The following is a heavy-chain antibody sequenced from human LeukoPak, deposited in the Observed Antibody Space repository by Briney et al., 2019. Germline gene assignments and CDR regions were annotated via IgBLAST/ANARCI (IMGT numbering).Heavy chain of an antibody. V-gene: IGHV1-8*03. Sequence: PQASVKVSCKASGYTFTSYDINWVRQATGQGLEWMGWMNPNSGNTGYAQKFQGRVTITRNTSISTAYMELSSLRSEDTAVYYCARCTTGRTFGSLREIKRSREIDYWGQGTLVTVSS. CDR1: GYTFTSYD. J-gene: IGHJ4*02. CDR2: MNPNSGNT. CDR3: ARCTTGRTFGSLREIKRSREIDY. D-gene: IGHD1-1*01.